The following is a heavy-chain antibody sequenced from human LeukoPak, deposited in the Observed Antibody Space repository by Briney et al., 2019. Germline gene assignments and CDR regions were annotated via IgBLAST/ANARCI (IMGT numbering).Heavy chain of an antibody. V-gene: IGHV3-15*01. Sequence: PGGSLRLSCAASGFTFSNAWMSWVRQPPGKGLEWVGRIRSKTDGGTADYAAPVKGRFTISRDDSKNTLYLQMNSLKTEDTAVYYCSTDLRWELQVDYWGQGTLVTVSS. J-gene: IGHJ4*02. CDR3: STDLRWELQVDY. CDR2: IRSKTDGGTA. D-gene: IGHD1-26*01. CDR1: GFTFSNAW.